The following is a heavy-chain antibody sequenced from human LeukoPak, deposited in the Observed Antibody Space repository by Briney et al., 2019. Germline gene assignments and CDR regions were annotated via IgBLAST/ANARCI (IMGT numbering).Heavy chain of an antibody. D-gene: IGHD3-10*01. V-gene: IGHV4-59*01. Sequence: SETLSLTCAVYGGSFSSYYWSWIRQPPGKGLEWIGYIYYSGSTNYNPSLKSRVTISVDTSKNQFSLKLSSVTAADTAVYYCARGGPEEFGELFGYYYYYMDVWGKGTTVTISS. CDR3: ARGGPEEFGELFGYYYYYMDV. CDR2: IYYSGST. CDR1: GGSFSSYY. J-gene: IGHJ6*03.